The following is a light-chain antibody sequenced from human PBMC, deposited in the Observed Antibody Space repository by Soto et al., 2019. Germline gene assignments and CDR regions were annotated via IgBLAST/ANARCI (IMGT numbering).Light chain of an antibody. CDR2: EDN. CDR1: SSNIGKNY. Sequence: QSVLTQPPSVSAAPGQKVTFSCSGSSSNIGKNYVSWYQQVPGTAPKLLIYEDNKRRSGIPHRFSGSKSGTSATLGITGLQTGDEADYYCGKWDSSLRAFVFGTGTKVTVL. V-gene: IGLV1-51*02. J-gene: IGLJ1*01. CDR3: GKWDSSLRAFV.